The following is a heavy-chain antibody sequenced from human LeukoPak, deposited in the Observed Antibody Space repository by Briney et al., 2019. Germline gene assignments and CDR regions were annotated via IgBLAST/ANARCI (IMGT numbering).Heavy chain of an antibody. CDR3: AKDHYWSIDY. Sequence: GGSLRLSCAASGFTFSTYTMYWVRHPPGKGLEWVSIIGSSGGGIHYADSVKGRFTISRDIAKNTLYLQMNSLRAEDTGVYYCAKDHYWSIDYWGRGTLVTVSS. CDR1: GFTFSTYT. D-gene: IGHD3-3*01. CDR2: IGSSGGGI. J-gene: IGHJ4*02. V-gene: IGHV3-23*01.